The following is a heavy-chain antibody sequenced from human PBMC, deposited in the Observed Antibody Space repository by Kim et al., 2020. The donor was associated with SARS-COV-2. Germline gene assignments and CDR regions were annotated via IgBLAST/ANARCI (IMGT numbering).Heavy chain of an antibody. CDR1: GFTFEDYG. V-gene: IGHV3-20*04. CDR3: ARVRDSSVIDAFDL. D-gene: IGHD3-22*01. J-gene: IGHJ3*01. CDR2: VNWNGGFT. Sequence: GGSLRLSCAASGFTFEDYGMSWVRQAPGKGLEFVSSVNWNGGFTRYGDSVKDRFTISKDKAKKSLSLQMKSLRADDTALYYCARVRDSSVIDAFDLWGQGTVVSVSS.